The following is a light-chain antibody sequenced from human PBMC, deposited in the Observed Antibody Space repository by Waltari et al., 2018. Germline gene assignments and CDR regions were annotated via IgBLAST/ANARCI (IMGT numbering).Light chain of an antibody. CDR3: GSWDSSLGIGV. Sequence: QSVLTQAPSVSAAPGQTVTISCSGSTPNIGNNYVSWYQQFPGTAPKIVIYEENRRPSGIPDRVSGSKSGASATLGITGLQTGDEADYYCGSWDSSLGIGVLGGGTRLTVL. V-gene: IGLV1-51*01. J-gene: IGLJ3*02. CDR2: EEN. CDR1: TPNIGNNY.